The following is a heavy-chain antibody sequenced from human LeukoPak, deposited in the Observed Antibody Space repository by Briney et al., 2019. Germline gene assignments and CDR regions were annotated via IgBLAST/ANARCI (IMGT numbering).Heavy chain of an antibody. CDR3: ATLTGSVGALGY. CDR1: GYTLTELS. Sequence: ASVKVSCKVSGYTLTELSMHWVRQAPGKGLEWMGGFDPEDGETIYAQKFQGRVTMTEDTSTDTAYMELSSLRSEDTAVYYCATLTGSVGALGYWGQGTLVTVSS. J-gene: IGHJ4*02. CDR2: FDPEDGET. V-gene: IGHV1-24*01. D-gene: IGHD5/OR15-5a*01.